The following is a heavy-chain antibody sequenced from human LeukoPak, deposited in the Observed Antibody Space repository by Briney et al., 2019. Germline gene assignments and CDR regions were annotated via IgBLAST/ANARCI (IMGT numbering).Heavy chain of an antibody. V-gene: IGHV4-38-2*02. CDR3: ANIPGDSSGFDY. D-gene: IGHD3-22*01. CDR2: IYHSGST. Sequence: SETLSLTCTVSGYSISSGYYWGWIRQPPGKGLEWIGSIYHSGSTYYNPSLKSRVTISVDTSKNQFSLKLSSVTAADTAVYYCANIPGDSSGFDYWGQGTLVTVSS. J-gene: IGHJ4*02. CDR1: GYSISSGYY.